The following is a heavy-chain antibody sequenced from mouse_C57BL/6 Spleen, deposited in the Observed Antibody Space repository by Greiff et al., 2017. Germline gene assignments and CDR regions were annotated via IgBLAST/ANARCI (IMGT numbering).Heavy chain of an antibody. V-gene: IGHV1-74*01. CDR3: EMSLAFGY. Sequence: QVQLQQSGAELVKPGASVKVSCKASGYTFTSYWMHWVKQRPGQGLEWIGMIHPSASGTNYNQKFTGKATLTVDKSSSTDYMQLSSLTSEDSAVYYCEMSLAFGYWGQGATLTVSS. CDR1: GYTFTSYW. CDR2: IHPSASGT. J-gene: IGHJ2*01.